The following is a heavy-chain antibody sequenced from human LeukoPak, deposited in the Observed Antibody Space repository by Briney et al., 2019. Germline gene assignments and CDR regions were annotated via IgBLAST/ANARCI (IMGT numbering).Heavy chain of an antibody. V-gene: IGHV3-7*01. CDR3: ARDKSESRGRDFDY. D-gene: IGHD3-22*01. J-gene: IGHJ4*02. CDR2: IKQDGSEK. Sequence: GGSLRLSCAASGFTFRNYLMNWVRQAPGRGLEWVATIKQDGSEKYYVESVRGRFTISRDNAEHSVYLQMNSLRAEGTAVYYCARDKSESRGRDFDYWGQGSLVTVSS. CDR1: GFTFRNYL.